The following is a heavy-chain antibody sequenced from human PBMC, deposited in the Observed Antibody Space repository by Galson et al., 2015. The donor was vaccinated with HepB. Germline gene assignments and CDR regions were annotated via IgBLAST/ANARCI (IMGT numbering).Heavy chain of an antibody. CDR3: AKDASPLHWFDS. J-gene: IGHJ5*01. CDR2: TNSGGNT. V-gene: IGHV3-23*01. Sequence: SLRLSCAASGFTLSTCAMPWVRPAPGPGLERVSTTNSGGNTYYADPVKGRFTLSRATSTPTLYVQMNSLKAEDTAVYYCAKDASPLHWFDSWGQGTLVTVSS. CDR1: GFTLSTCA.